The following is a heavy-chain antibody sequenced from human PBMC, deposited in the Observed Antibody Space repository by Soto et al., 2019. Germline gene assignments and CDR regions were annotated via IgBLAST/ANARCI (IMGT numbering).Heavy chain of an antibody. Sequence: SETLSLTCTVSGGSISSYYLSWIRQPPGKGLEWIGYIYYSGSTNYNPSLKSRVTISVDTSKNQFSLKLSSVTAADTAVYYCARSNDILTGYTPPVYYYYGMDVWGQGTTVTVSS. CDR1: GGSISSYY. D-gene: IGHD3-9*01. CDR3: ARSNDILTGYTPPVYYYYGMDV. CDR2: IYYSGST. J-gene: IGHJ6*02. V-gene: IGHV4-59*01.